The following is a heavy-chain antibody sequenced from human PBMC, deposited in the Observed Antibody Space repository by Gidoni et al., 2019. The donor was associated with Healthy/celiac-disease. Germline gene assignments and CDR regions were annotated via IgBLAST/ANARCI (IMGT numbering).Heavy chain of an antibody. V-gene: IGHV3-30-3*01. J-gene: IGHJ4*02. CDR1: GFPFRSYA. Sequence: QVHLVASGGGVVLPGRSLRLSCAASGFPFRSYAMHWVRQAPGKGLEWVAVISYDGSNKDYADSVKCRFTISRDNSKNRLYLQMNSLRAEDTALYYCARVEGGSYYYWGQGTLVTVSS. CDR3: ARVEGGSYYY. CDR2: ISYDGSNK. D-gene: IGHD1-26*01.